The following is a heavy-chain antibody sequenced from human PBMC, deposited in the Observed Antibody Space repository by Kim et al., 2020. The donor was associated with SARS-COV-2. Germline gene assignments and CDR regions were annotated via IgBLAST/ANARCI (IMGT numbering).Heavy chain of an antibody. Sequence: SETLSLTCTVSGYSIRNNFYWGWIRQPPGKGLEWIASIYNTGNTFYNPSLKSRVTISIDTSKSQFSLKLSSVTAADTALYYCVRDSLGTMVRGPTNWFDPWGQGTLVTVSS. CDR2: IYNTGNT. J-gene: IGHJ5*02. CDR1: GYSIRNNFY. CDR3: VRDSLGTMVRGPTNWFDP. V-gene: IGHV4-38-2*02. D-gene: IGHD3-10*01.